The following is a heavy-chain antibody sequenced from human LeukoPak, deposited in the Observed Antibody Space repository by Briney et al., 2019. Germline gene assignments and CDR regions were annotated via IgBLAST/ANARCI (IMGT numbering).Heavy chain of an antibody. J-gene: IGHJ6*02. V-gene: IGHV4-34*01. CDR3: ATAAAGTYYYYYGMDV. CDR2: INHSGST. CDR1: GGSFSGYY. Sequence: ASETLSLTCAVYGGSFSGYYWSWIRQPPGKGLEWIGEINHSGSTNYNPSLKSRVTISVDTSKNQFSLKLSSVTAADTAVYYCATAAAGTYYYYYGMDVWGQGTTVTVSS. D-gene: IGHD6-13*01.